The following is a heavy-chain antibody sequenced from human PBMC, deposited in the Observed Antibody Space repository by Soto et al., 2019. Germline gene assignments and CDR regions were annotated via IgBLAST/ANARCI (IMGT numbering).Heavy chain of an antibody. D-gene: IGHD5-12*01. CDR1: GFTFSSYA. CDR3: ARGPAPGYSGYDWRFDY. CDR2: ISYDGSNK. V-gene: IGHV3-30*04. J-gene: IGHJ4*02. Sequence: GGSLRLSCAASGFTFSSYAMHWVRQAPGKGLGWEAVISYDGSNKYYADSVKGRFTISRDNSKNTLYLQMNSLRAEDTAVYYCARGPAPGYSGYDWRFDYWGQGTLVTVSS.